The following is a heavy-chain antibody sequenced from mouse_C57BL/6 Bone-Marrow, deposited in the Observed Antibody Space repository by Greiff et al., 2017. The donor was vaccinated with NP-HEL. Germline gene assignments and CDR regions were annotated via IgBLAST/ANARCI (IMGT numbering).Heavy chain of an antibody. Sequence: EVHLVESGGGLVKPGGSLKLSCAASGFTFSDYGMHWVRQAPEKGLEWVAYISSGSSTIYYADTVKGRFTISRDNAKNTLFLQMTSLRSEDTAMYYCARGRITTVVMDYWGQGTSVTVSS. CDR3: ARGRITTVVMDY. CDR2: ISSGSSTI. D-gene: IGHD1-1*01. CDR1: GFTFSDYG. V-gene: IGHV5-17*01. J-gene: IGHJ4*01.